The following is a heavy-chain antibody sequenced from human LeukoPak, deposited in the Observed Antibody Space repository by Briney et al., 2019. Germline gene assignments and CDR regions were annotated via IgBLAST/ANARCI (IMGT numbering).Heavy chain of an antibody. CDR1: GGSISSGSYY. J-gene: IGHJ4*02. CDR3: ARGWYSTSN. Sequence: SETLSLTCTVSGGSISSGSYYWSWIRQPAGKGLEWIGRIYTSGSTNYNPSLKSRVTISVDTSKNQFSLKLSSVTAADTAVYYCARGWYSTSNWGQGTLVTVSS. V-gene: IGHV4-61*02. D-gene: IGHD6-6*01. CDR2: IYTSGST.